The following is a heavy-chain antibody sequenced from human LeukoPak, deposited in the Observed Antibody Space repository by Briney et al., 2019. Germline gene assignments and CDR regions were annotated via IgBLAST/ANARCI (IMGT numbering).Heavy chain of an antibody. Sequence: GGSLRLSCAASGFTFSGYAMSWVRQAPGKGLEWVSYITGSSGYTICADSVKGRITISRDNAKNSLYLQMNSLRAEDTAVYYCARGHYGLDVWGRGTTVTVSS. CDR2: ITGSSGYT. V-gene: IGHV3-11*06. CDR1: GFTFSGYA. J-gene: IGHJ6*02. CDR3: ARGHYGLDV.